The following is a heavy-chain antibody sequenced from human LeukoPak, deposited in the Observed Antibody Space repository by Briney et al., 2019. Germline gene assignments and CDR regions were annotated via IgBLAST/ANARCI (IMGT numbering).Heavy chain of an antibody. V-gene: IGHV5-51*01. J-gene: IGHJ4*02. D-gene: IGHD2-15*01. CDR3: VKHEGGYIDY. CDR2: VYPGDSDT. Sequence: GESLKISCKASGYRFTTDWIGWVRQMPGKVLEWMGVVYPGDSDTRYSPSFQGQVTVSADKSITTAYLHWSSLKASDTAMYYCVKHEGGYIDYWGQGTLVTVSS. CDR1: GYRFTTDW.